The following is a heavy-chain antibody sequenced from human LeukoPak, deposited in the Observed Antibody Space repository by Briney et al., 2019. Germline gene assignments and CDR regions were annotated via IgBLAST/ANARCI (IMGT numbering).Heavy chain of an antibody. CDR2: INWNGGST. D-gene: IGHD3-22*01. V-gene: IGHV3-20*04. J-gene: IGHJ4*02. CDR1: GFTFDDYG. Sequence: GGSLRLSCAASGFTFDDYGMSWVRHAPGKGLEWVSGINWNGGSTGYADSVKGRFTISRDNSKNTLYLQMNSLRAEDTAVYYCAKDISSRPEYYYDSSGYYSGFDYWGQGTLVTVSS. CDR3: AKDISSRPEYYYDSSGYYSGFDY.